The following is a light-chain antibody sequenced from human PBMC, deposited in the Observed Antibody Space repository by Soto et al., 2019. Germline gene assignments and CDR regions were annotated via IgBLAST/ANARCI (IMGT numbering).Light chain of an antibody. V-gene: IGLV1-40*01. CDR1: SSNIGAGYP. J-gene: IGLJ1*01. CDR2: G. CDR3: CSCEGIYV. Sequence: QSVLTQPPSVSGAPGQRVTISCTGSSSNIGAGYPVHWYQQLPGTAPKLLVAGNRPSGVPDRFSVSKSGASASLAITGLQAEDEADYYCCSCEGIYVFGPGTKLTVL.